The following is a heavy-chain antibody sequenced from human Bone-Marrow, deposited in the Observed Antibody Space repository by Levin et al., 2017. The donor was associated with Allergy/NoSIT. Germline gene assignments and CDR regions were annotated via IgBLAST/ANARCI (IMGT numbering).Heavy chain of an antibody. J-gene: IGHJ4*02. CDR2: MSYSGSA. Sequence: SETLSLTCTVSSGSLSSYANSWGWIRQPPGKGLEWIGTMSYSGSAYYNPSLQGRVTISADTSKKQSSLKLNSVTAADTAFYYCARVGLEKVADSWGQGTLVTVSS. V-gene: IGHV4-39*07. CDR1: SGSLSSYANS. D-gene: IGHD2-15*01. CDR3: ARVGLEKVADS.